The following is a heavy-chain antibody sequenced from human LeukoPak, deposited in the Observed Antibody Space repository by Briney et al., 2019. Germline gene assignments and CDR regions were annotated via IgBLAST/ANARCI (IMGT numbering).Heavy chain of an antibody. CDR2: FYTSGST. Sequence: SETLSLTCTVSGGSISSYYWSWIRQPAGKGLEWIGRFYTSGSTKYNPSLKSRVTMSEDTSKNQFFLNLSSVTAADTAVYYCARGFLGDYFGSGSYYVFDYWGQGTLVTVSS. V-gene: IGHV4-4*07. D-gene: IGHD3-10*01. CDR3: ARGFLGDYFGSGSYYVFDY. J-gene: IGHJ4*02. CDR1: GGSISSYY.